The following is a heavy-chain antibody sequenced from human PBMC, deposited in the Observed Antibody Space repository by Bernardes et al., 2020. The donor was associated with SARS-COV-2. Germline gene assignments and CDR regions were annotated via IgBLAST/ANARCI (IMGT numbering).Heavy chain of an antibody. V-gene: IGHV4-34*01. J-gene: IGHJ5*02. CDR2: INYSGST. CDR1: GGSLSGYY. CDR3: ARDPGSVYYAYNFFNA. Sequence: SETLSLTCAVYGGSLSGYYWNWIRQPPGKGLEWIGEINYSGSTNYNPSLKSRVTISVDTSKNQFSLKLNSVTAADTAVYYCARDPGSVYYAYNFFNAWGPGTHVTVSA. D-gene: IGHD1-26*01.